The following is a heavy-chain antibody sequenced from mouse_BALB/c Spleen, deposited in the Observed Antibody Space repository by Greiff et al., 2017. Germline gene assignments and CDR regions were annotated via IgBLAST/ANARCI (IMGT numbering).Heavy chain of an antibody. CDR1: GYTFTDYY. D-gene: IGHD5-1*01. Sequence: VKLVESGAELARPGASVKLSCKASGYTFTDYYINWVKQRTGQGLEWIGEIYPGSGNTYYNEKFKGKATLTADKSSSTAYMQLSSLTSEDSAVYFCARREYAFDYWGQGTTLTVSS. J-gene: IGHJ2*01. V-gene: IGHV1-77*01. CDR3: ARREYAFDY. CDR2: IYPGSGNT.